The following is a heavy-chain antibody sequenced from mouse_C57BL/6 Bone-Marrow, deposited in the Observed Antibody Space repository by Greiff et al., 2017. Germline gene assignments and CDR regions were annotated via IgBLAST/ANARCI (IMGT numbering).Heavy chain of an antibody. J-gene: IGHJ3*01. CDR2: ISSGGSYT. Sequence: VQLVASGGDLVKPGGSLKLSCAASGFTFSSYGMSWVRQTPDKRLEWVATISSGGSYTYYPDSVKGRFTISRDNAKNTLYLQMSSLKSEDTAMYYCARGGGYWFAYWGQGTLVTVSA. CDR3: ARGGGYWFAY. CDR1: GFTFSSYG. D-gene: IGHD1-1*02. V-gene: IGHV5-6*01.